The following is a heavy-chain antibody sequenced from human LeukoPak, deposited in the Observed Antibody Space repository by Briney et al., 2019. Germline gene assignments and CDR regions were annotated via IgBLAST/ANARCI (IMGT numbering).Heavy chain of an antibody. CDR1: GGSLSSFH. Sequence: SETLPLTCAVSGGSLSSFHWSWIRQPPGKGLEWIGCIYHGGTTMYNPSLKSRVTVSVDTSKNQFSLRLTSVTAADTAMYYCTREKLSAGPHFVSWGRGLLVSVSS. CDR2: IYHGGTT. J-gene: IGHJ4*02. CDR3: TREKLSAGPHFVS. V-gene: IGHV4-59*01. D-gene: IGHD6-13*01.